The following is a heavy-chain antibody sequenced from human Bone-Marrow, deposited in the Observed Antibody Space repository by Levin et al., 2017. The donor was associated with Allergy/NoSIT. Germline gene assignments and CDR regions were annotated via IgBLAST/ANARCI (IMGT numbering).Heavy chain of an antibody. CDR3: AKDQWFLDAGYCSGGSCYSGD. Sequence: GGSLRLSCAASGFTFSSYAMSWVRQAPGKGLEWVSAISGSGGSTYYADSVKGRFTISRDNSKNTLYLQMNSLRAEDTAVYYCAKDQWFLDAGYCSGGSCYSGDWGQGTLVTVSS. CDR1: GFTFSSYA. D-gene: IGHD2-15*01. CDR2: ISGSGGST. J-gene: IGHJ4*02. V-gene: IGHV3-23*01.